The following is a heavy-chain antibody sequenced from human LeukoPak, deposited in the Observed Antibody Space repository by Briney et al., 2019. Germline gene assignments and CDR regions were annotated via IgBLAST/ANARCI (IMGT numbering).Heavy chain of an antibody. CDR2: IYSGGNT. D-gene: IGHD1-26*01. CDR3: VRLMGSGWFDP. Sequence: PGGSLRLSCAASGFTVSSSPINWVRQAPGRGLEWVSVIYSGGNTFYADSVKGRFTISRHNSENTLYLQVNSLSADDTAVYYCVRLMGSGWFDPWGQGTLVTVFS. CDR1: GFTVSSSP. J-gene: IGHJ5*02. V-gene: IGHV3-53*04.